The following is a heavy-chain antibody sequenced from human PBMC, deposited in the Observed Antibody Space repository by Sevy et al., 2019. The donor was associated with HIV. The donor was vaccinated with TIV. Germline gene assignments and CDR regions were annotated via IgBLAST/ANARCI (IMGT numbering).Heavy chain of an antibody. D-gene: IGHD3-22*01. CDR2: ISASGDGT. CDR3: AKDPRGYYEGTSRGHFDS. Sequence: GGSLRLSCAASGFIFRSYAMTWVRQAPGKGLEWVSGISASGDGTYYADSVKGRFTISRDNSKNTLYLQMNSLRAEDTAVYYCAKDPRGYYEGTSRGHFDSWGQGALVTVSS. V-gene: IGHV3-23*01. CDR1: GFIFRSYA. J-gene: IGHJ4*02.